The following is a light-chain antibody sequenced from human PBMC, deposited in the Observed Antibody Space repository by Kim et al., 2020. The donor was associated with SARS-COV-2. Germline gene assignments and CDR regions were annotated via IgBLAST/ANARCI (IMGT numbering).Light chain of an antibody. J-gene: IGLJ3*02. V-gene: IGLV7-43*01. Sequence: QTVVTQEPSLTVSPGGTVTLTCASSTGAVTSGYYPNWFQQKPAQAPRPLIYSTKNKYSWTPARFSGSLLGGKAALTLSGVQPEDEAEYYCLLYYGGAQSWVFGGGTKVTVL. CDR3: LLYYGGAQSWV. CDR2: STK. CDR1: TGAVTSGYY.